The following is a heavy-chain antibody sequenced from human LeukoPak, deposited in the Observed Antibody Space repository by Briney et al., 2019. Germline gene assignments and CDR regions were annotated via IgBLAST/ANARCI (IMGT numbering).Heavy chain of an antibody. D-gene: IGHD6-13*01. CDR3: AKEGSSIDAFDI. J-gene: IGHJ3*02. CDR1: GGSISSYY. Sequence: SETLSLTCTVSGGSISSYYWSWIRQPAGKGLEWIGRIYTSGSTNYNPSLKSRVTMSVDTSKNQFSLKLSSVTAADTAVYYCAKEGSSIDAFDIWGQGTMVTVSS. CDR2: IYTSGST. V-gene: IGHV4-4*07.